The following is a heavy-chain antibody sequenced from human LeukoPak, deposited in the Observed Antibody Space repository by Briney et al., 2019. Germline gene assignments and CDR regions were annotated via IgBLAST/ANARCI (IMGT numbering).Heavy chain of an antibody. CDR1: GFTFSSYA. Sequence: PGGSLRLSCAASGFTFSSYAMSWVRQAPGKGLEWVSAISGSGGSTYYADSVKGRFTISRDNSKNTLYLQMNSLRVEDTAVYYCAKQYYGDNNFDYWGQGALVTVSS. J-gene: IGHJ4*02. CDR3: AKQYYGDNNFDY. V-gene: IGHV3-23*01. D-gene: IGHD4-17*01. CDR2: ISGSGGST.